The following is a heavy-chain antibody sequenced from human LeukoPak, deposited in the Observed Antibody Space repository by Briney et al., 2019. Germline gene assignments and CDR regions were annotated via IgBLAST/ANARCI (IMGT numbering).Heavy chain of an antibody. Sequence: GGSLRLSCVVSGFTFSRSTMTWVRQAPGKGPEWVAKMKEDGTQIHYVDSVKGRFTISRDNAKNSLFLQMNSLRVEDTAVYHCATGGAPGGRFENWGQGMLVTVSS. V-gene: IGHV3-7*01. CDR3: ATGGAPGGRFEN. CDR2: MKEDGTQI. D-gene: IGHD1-26*01. CDR1: GFTFSRST. J-gene: IGHJ4*02.